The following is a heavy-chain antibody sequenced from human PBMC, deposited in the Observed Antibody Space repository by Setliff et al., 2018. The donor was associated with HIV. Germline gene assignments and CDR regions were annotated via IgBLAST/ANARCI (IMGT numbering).Heavy chain of an antibody. Sequence: SETLSLTCTVSGDSISTSPYSWGWIRQPPGKGLEWIGSIHYSGYTYYSPSLRTRVTISVDTSKNQFSLKLSSVTAADTAVYYCARDMMYHYDRSGSFGYLGPWGQGTQVTVSS. V-gene: IGHV4-39*07. J-gene: IGHJ5*02. CDR3: ARDMMYHYDRSGSFGYLGP. D-gene: IGHD3-22*01. CDR2: IHYSGYT. CDR1: GDSISTSPYS.